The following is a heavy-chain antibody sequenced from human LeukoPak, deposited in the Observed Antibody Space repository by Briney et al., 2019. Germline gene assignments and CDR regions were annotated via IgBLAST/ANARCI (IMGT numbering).Heavy chain of an antibody. D-gene: IGHD3-10*01. V-gene: IGHV3-74*01. J-gene: IGHJ4*02. CDR3: TTQYGSGTLDY. CDR2: IVSDGSNT. CDR1: GFTFSAYW. Sequence: PGGSLRLSCAASGFTFSAYWMHWVRHAPGKGLVWVSRIVSDGSNTSYADSVKGRFTISRDNAKNTLYLQMNSLGADDTAVYYCTTQYGSGTLDYWGQGILVTVSS.